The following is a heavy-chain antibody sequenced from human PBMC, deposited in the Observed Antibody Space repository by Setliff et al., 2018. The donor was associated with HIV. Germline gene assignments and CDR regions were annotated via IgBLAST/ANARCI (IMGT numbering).Heavy chain of an antibody. CDR1: GGSISSGTYY. D-gene: IGHD3-10*01. Sequence: PSETLSLTCTVSGGSISSGTYYWSWIRQPAGKGLEWIGRIYTSGSTNYNPSLKTRVTLSVDTSKNQFSLRLSSVTAADTAVYFCVSQYGSGSYLNYWSQGTLVTVSS. CDR2: IYTSGST. J-gene: IGHJ4*02. CDR3: VSQYGSGSYLNY. V-gene: IGHV4-61*02.